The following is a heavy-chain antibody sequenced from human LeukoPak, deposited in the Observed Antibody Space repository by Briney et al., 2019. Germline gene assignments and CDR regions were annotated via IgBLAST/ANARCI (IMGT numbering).Heavy chain of an antibody. D-gene: IGHD6-13*01. J-gene: IGHJ4*02. CDR1: GGSISSYY. V-gene: IGHV4-59*12. Sequence: SETLSLTCTVSGGSISSYYWSWIRQPPGKGLEWIGYIYYSGSTNYNPSLKSRVTISVDTSKNQFSLKLSSVTAADTAVYYCAFSSSWYGEVFDYWGQGTLVTVSS. CDR3: AFSSSWYGEVFDY. CDR2: IYYSGST.